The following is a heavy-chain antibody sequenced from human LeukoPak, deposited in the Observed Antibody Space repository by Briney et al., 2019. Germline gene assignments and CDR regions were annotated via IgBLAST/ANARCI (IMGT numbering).Heavy chain of an antibody. CDR3: ALQYYYDGSGSDDFDY. J-gene: IGHJ4*02. V-gene: IGHV2-5*01. D-gene: IGHD3-22*01. CDR1: GFSLSTSGVG. Sequence: SGPTLVKPTQTLTLTCTFSGFSLSTSGVGVGWIHQPPGKALEWLALIYWNDDKRYSPSLKSRLTITKDTSKNQVVLTMTNMDPVDTATYYCALQYYYDGSGSDDFDYWGQGTLVTVSS. CDR2: IYWNDDK.